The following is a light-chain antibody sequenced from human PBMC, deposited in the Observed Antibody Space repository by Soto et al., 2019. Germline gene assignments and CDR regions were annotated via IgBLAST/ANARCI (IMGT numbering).Light chain of an antibody. Sequence: EVVMTQSPATVSVSPGEGVTLSCRASQTISNDLAWYQQKPGQAPRLLIYGASTRATGVPARFSGGGSWTEFTLTISILQFEDFAFYYCQQNNKWPPVTFGGGTKVDIK. J-gene: IGKJ4*01. CDR2: GAS. CDR1: QTISND. CDR3: QQNNKWPPVT. V-gene: IGKV3-15*01.